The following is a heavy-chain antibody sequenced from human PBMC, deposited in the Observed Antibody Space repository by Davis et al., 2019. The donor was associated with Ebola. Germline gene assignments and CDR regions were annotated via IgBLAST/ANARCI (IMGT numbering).Heavy chain of an antibody. CDR2: IYYSGST. J-gene: IGHJ4*02. Sequence: PSETLSLTCTVSGGSISSSSYYWGWIRQPPGKGLEWIGSIYYSGSTYYNPSLKSRVTISVDTSKNQFSLKLSSVTAADTAVYYCATVLYYDFWSGLEDWGQGTLVTVSS. V-gene: IGHV4-39*01. D-gene: IGHD3-3*01. CDR3: ATVLYYDFWSGLED. CDR1: GGSISSSSYY.